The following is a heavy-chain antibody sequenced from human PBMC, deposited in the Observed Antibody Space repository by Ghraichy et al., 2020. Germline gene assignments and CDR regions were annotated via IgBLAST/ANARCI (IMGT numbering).Heavy chain of an antibody. D-gene: IGHD3-22*01. V-gene: IGHV3-30*02. Sequence: GGSLRLSCAASGFTFSSYGMHWVRQAPGKGLEWVAFIRYDESNKYYADSVKGRFTISRDNSKNTLYLQMNSLRAEDTAVYYCAKVVNEPTPDSSGYYYLWGYYYYYYGMDVWGQGTTVTVSS. CDR3: AKVVNEPTPDSSGYYYLWGYYYYYYGMDV. CDR2: IRYDESNK. CDR1: GFTFSSYG. J-gene: IGHJ6*02.